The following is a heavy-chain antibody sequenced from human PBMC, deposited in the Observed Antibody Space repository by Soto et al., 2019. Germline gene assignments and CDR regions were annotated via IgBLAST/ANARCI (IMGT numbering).Heavy chain of an antibody. J-gene: IGHJ4*02. CDR3: ARRWSGIDF. D-gene: IGHD3-3*01. CDR2: IHYSGLT. Sequence: WTWIRQPPGAGLEWIGYIHYSGLTHYNPSLKSRVTISMDTSKNQFFLKLTSMAAADTAVYYCARRWSGIDFWGQGTLVTVSS. V-gene: IGHV4-61*07.